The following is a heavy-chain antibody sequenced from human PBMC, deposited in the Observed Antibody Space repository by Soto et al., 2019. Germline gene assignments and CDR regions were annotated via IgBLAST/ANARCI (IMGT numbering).Heavy chain of an antibody. CDR2: ISAYNGNT. CDR3: ARHIKFHDYGDYFDY. CDR1: GYTFTSYG. Sequence: ASVKVSCKASGYTFTSYGISWVRQAPGQGLEWMGWISAYNGNTNYAQKLQGRVTMTTDTSTSTAYMELRSLRSDDTAVYYCARHIKFHDYGDYFDYWGQGTLVTVSS. D-gene: IGHD4-17*01. J-gene: IGHJ4*02. V-gene: IGHV1-18*01.